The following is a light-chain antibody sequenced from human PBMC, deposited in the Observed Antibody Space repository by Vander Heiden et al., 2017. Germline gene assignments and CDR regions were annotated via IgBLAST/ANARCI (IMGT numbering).Light chain of an antibody. CDR2: AAT. Sequence: DIQMTQSPSSLSASVGDRVTITCRASQIISTYLNWYQQKPGKAPQLLIYAATSLQSGVPSRFSGSGSGTDFTLTISRLQREDFATYYCQQSDSTPNTFGGGTKVEIK. CDR3: QQSDSTPNT. CDR1: QIISTY. V-gene: IGKV1-39*01. J-gene: IGKJ4*01.